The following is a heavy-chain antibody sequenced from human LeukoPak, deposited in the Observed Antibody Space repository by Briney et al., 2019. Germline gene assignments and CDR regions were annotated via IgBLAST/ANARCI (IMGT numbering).Heavy chain of an antibody. V-gene: IGHV3-9*01. D-gene: IGHD6-19*01. Sequence: GGSLRLSCAASGFTFDDYAMHWVRQAPGKGLEWVSGISWNSGSIGYADSVKGRFTISRDNAKNSLYLQMNSLRAEDTALYYCAKGLYSSGWPYYYYYGMDVWGQGTTVTVSS. CDR1: GFTFDDYA. CDR3: AKGLYSSGWPYYYYYGMDV. CDR2: ISWNSGSI. J-gene: IGHJ6*02.